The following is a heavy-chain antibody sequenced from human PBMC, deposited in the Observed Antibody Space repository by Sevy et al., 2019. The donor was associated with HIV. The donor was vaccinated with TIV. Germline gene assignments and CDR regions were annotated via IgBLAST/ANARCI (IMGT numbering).Heavy chain of an antibody. V-gene: IGHV1-24*01. Sequence: ASVKVSCKVSGYTLTEFSMHWVRQAPGKGLEWMATFDPEDDETIYAQKFQGRVTMAKDTSTDTVYMELSSLRSEDTAVYYCATTKDYYESSGYPFDYWGQGTLVTVSS. J-gene: IGHJ4*02. CDR1: GYTLTEFS. CDR3: ATTKDYYESSGYPFDY. D-gene: IGHD3-22*01. CDR2: FDPEDDET.